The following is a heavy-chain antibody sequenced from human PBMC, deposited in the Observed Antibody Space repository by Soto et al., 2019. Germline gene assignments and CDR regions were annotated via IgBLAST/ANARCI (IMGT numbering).Heavy chain of an antibody. CDR2: IYYSGST. V-gene: IGHV4-31*03. CDR3: AREIDLSGYAFDY. CDR1: GGSISSGGYY. Sequence: QVQLQESGPGLVKPSQTLSLTCTVSGGSISSGGYYWSWIRQHPGKGLEWIGYIYYSGSTYYNPSLKSRVTISVDTSKNQFSLELSSVTAADTAVYYCAREIDLSGYAFDYWGQGTLVTVSS. J-gene: IGHJ4*02. D-gene: IGHD5-12*01.